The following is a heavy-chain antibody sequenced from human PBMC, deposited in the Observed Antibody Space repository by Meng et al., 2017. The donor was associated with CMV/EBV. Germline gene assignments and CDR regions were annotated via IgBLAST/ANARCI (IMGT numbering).Heavy chain of an antibody. CDR3: AKGRRVATPGGFDY. D-gene: IGHD5-12*01. J-gene: IGHJ4*02. Sequence: GGSLRLSCAASGFTFSSYAMHWVRQAPGKVLEWVSGISWNSGSIGYADYVKGGFTISRDNAKNSLYLQMNRLRAEDTALYYCAKGRRVATPGGFDYWGQGTLVTVSS. V-gene: IGHV3-9*01. CDR2: ISWNSGSI. CDR1: GFTFSSYA.